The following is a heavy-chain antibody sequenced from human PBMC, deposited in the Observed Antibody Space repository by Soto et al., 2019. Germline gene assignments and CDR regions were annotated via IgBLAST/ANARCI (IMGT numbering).Heavy chain of an antibody. D-gene: IGHD3-9*01. CDR3: ALVYYDILTGYLHFDY. V-gene: IGHV2-5*01. CDR1: GFSLSTSGVG. CDR2: IYWNDDK. J-gene: IGHJ4*02. Sequence: SGPTLVNPTQTLTLTCTFSGFSLSTSGVGVGWIRQPPGKALEWLALIYWNDDKRYSPSLKSRLTITKDTSKNQVVLTMTNMDPVDTATYYCALVYYDILTGYLHFDYWGQGTLVTVSS.